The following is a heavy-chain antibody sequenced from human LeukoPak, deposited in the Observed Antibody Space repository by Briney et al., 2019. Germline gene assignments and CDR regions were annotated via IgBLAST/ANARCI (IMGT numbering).Heavy chain of an antibody. J-gene: IGHJ3*02. CDR2: INHSGST. Sequence: SETLSLTCAVYGGSFSGYYWSWIRQPPGKGLEWIGEINHSGSTNYNPSLKSRVTISVDTSKNQFSLKLSSVTAADTAVYYCARMLSYCGGDCYPDAFDIWGQGTMVTVSS. CDR1: GGSFSGYY. V-gene: IGHV4-34*01. D-gene: IGHD2-21*02. CDR3: ARMLSYCGGDCYPDAFDI.